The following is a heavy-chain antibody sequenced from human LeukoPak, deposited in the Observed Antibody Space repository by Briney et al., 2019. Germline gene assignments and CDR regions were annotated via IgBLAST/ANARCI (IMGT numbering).Heavy chain of an antibody. V-gene: IGHV3-64*01. CDR2: ISSNGGST. CDR1: GFTFSSYA. Sequence: PGGSLRLSCAASGFTFSSYAMHWVRQAPGKGLEYVSAISSNGGSTYYANSEKGRFTISRDNSKNTLYLQLNSLRVEDTAVYYCAKGGPNSSSWYLYYYMDVWGKGTTVTVSS. D-gene: IGHD6-13*01. J-gene: IGHJ6*03. CDR3: AKGGPNSSSWYLYYYMDV.